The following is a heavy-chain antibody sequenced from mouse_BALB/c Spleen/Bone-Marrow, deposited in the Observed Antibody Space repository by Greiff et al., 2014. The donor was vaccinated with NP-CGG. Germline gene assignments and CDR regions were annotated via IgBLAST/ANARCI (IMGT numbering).Heavy chain of an antibody. CDR3: ARSAFYALDY. CDR2: INPGSSTI. D-gene: IGHD3-1*01. CDR1: GFDFSRYW. Sequence: EVMLVESGGGLVQPGGSLNLSCAASGFDFSRYWMSWARQAPGKGQEWIGEINPGSSTINYTPSLKDKFIISRDNAKNTLYLQMSKVRSEDTALYYCARSAFYALDYWGQGTSVTVSS. V-gene: IGHV4-2*02. J-gene: IGHJ4*01.